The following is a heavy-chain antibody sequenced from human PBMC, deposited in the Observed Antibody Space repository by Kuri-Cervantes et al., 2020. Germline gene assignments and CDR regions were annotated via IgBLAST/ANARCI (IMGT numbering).Heavy chain of an antibody. CDR3: ARGGTMGPMSYFDY. CDR2: INAGNGNT. CDR1: GYTFTSYA. D-gene: IGHD4/OR15-4a*01. J-gene: IGHJ4*02. Sequence: ASVKVSCKASGYTFTSYAMHWVRQAPGQRLEWMGWINAGNGNTKYSQKFQGRVTITRDTSASTAYMELSSLRSEDTAVYYCARGGTMGPMSYFDYWGQGTLVTVSS. V-gene: IGHV1-3*01.